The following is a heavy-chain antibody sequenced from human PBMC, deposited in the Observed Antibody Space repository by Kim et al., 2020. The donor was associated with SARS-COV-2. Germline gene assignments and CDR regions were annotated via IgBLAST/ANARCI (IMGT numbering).Heavy chain of an antibody. Sequence: GGSLRLSCAASGFTFSSYSMNWVRQAPGKGLEWVSYISSSSSTIYYAYSVKGRFTISRDNAKNSLYLQMNSLRDEDTAVYYYARDGETMVRGVIILEEYYFDDWGQGTLVTVSS. CDR3: ARDGETMVRGVIILEEYYFDD. V-gene: IGHV3-48*02. D-gene: IGHD3-10*01. CDR2: ISSSSSTI. CDR1: GFTFSSYS. J-gene: IGHJ4*02.